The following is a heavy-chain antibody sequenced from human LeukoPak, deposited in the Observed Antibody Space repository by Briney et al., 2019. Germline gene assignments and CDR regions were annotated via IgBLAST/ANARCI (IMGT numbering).Heavy chain of an antibody. V-gene: IGHV3-21*01. Sequence: STSISYAYSVKGRFTISRENAKNSLYLQMNRLRGEDTAVYYCARGTIVVVPATGVWFDPWGQGTLVTVSS. D-gene: IGHD2-2*01. CDR3: ARGTIVVVPATGVWFDP. CDR2: STSI. J-gene: IGHJ5*02.